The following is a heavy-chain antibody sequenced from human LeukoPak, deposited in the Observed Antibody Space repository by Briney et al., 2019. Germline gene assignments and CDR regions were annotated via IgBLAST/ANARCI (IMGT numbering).Heavy chain of an antibody. CDR3: AKDRTSGSYPTLDY. Sequence: TPGGSLRLSCVASGFTFSNAWMSWVRQAPGKGLEWVGRIKSKTNGGTTDYAAPVKGRFTISRDDSKNTLYLQMNSLRAEDTAVYYCAKDRTSGSYPTLDYWGQGTLVTVSS. J-gene: IGHJ4*02. CDR1: GFTFSNAW. CDR2: IKSKTNGGTT. D-gene: IGHD1-26*01. V-gene: IGHV3-15*01.